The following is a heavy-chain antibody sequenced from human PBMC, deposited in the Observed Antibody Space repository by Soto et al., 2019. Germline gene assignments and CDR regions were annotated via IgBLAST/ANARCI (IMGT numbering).Heavy chain of an antibody. V-gene: IGHV4-4*02. CDR1: GGSISNSNW. CDR2: IYHSGST. J-gene: IGHJ4*02. D-gene: IGHD1-26*01. Sequence: QVQLQESGPGLVKPSGTLSLTCGVFGGSISNSNWWTWVRQPPGKGLEWIGEIYHSGSTNYNSSLMSRVTISLDKPNNQFSLKLSYVTAADTAVYYCPHRPIVGAAIWGQGTLVTVSS. CDR3: PHRPIVGAAI.